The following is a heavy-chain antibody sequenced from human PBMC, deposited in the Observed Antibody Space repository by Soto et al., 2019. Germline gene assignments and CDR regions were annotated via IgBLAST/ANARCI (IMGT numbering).Heavy chain of an antibody. CDR2: ISYDGSNK. CDR3: AKDQGDYYDSSGYLNDY. Sequence: PGGSLRLSCAASGFTFSSYGMHWVRQAPGKGLEWVTVISYDGSNKYYADSVKGRFTISRDNSKNTLYLQMNSLRAEDTAVYYCAKDQGDYYDSSGYLNDYWGQGTLVTAPQ. J-gene: IGHJ4*02. CDR1: GFTFSSYG. D-gene: IGHD3-22*01. V-gene: IGHV3-30*18.